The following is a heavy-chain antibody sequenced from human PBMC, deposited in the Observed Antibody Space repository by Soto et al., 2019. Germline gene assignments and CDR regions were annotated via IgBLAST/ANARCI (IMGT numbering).Heavy chain of an antibody. Sequence: GGSLRLSCAASGFTFSSYWMSWVRQAPGKWLEWVANIKQDCSEKYYVDSVKGRFTITRDNAKNSLYLQMNSLRAEHTAAHYCARERNYYDAVDIWGQGHMVTVAS. V-gene: IGHV3-7*01. CDR2: IKQDCSEK. D-gene: IGHD1-26*01. J-gene: IGHJ3*02. CDR3: ARERNYYDAVDI. CDR1: GFTFSSYW.